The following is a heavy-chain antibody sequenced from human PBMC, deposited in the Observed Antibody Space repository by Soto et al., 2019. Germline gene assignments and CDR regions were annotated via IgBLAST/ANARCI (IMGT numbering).Heavy chain of an antibody. CDR1: GYNFNQYY. CDR3: SRGPDDSDVPRWDY. D-gene: IGHD4-17*01. Sequence: QVQLMQSGAEVRKPGASVRLSCETSGYNFNQYYIHWVRQAPGQGLEWMGIIKLRGGTTEYAHKFRGRVTVTGDTYTRTAYMELRSLRSDDTAIYFCSRGPDDSDVPRWDYWGQGTLVTVSS. V-gene: IGHV1-46*02. CDR2: IKLRGGTT. J-gene: IGHJ4*02.